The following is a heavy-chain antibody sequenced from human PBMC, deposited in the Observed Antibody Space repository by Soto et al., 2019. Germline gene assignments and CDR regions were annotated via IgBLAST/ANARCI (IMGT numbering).Heavy chain of an antibody. D-gene: IGHD1-1*01. CDR1: GYPFTGYY. J-gene: IGHJ6*02. CDR2: INPNSGGT. Sequence: XSVKVSCNAFGYPFTGYYMHWVRRAPGQGLEWMGWINPNSGGTNYAQKFQGRVTMTRDTSISTAYMELSRLRSDDTAVYYCAVKDPNERYYYGMDVWGQGTTVTVSS. CDR3: AVKDPNERYYYGMDV. V-gene: IGHV1-2*02.